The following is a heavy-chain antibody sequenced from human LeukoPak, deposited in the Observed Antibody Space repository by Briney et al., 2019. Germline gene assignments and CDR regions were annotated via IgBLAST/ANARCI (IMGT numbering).Heavy chain of an antibody. CDR1: GYTFTGYY. CDR2: INPNSGGT. CDR3: ARIIAAAGYYFDY. J-gene: IGHJ4*02. Sequence: ASVKVSCKASGYTFTGYYMHWVRQAPGQGLEWMGWINPNSGGTNYAQKFQGRVTMTRDKSISTAYMELSRLRSDDTAVYYCARIIAAAGYYFDYWGQGTLVTVSS. D-gene: IGHD6-13*01. V-gene: IGHV1-2*02.